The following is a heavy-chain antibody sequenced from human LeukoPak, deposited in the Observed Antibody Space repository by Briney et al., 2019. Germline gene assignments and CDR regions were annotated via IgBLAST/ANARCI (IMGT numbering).Heavy chain of an antibody. V-gene: IGHV1-3*01. D-gene: IGHD5-18*01. Sequence: ASVKVSCKASGYTFTSYAMHWVRQAPGQRLEWMGWINAGNGNTKYSQKFQGRVTITRDTSAGTAYMELSSLRSEDTAVYYCARGPLYSYGSRWGQGTLVTVSS. CDR1: GYTFTSYA. CDR3: ARGPLYSYGSR. CDR2: INAGNGNT. J-gene: IGHJ4*02.